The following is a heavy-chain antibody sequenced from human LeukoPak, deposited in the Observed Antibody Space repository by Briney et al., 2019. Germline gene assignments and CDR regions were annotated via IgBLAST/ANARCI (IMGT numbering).Heavy chain of an antibody. Sequence: SGTLSLTCAVSGGSVSSGSYYWSWIRQPPGKGLEWIGYIYYSGSTNYNPSLKSRVTISVDTSKNQFSLKLSSVTAADTAVYYCARLHMVRLNFDYWGQGTLVTVSS. CDR3: ARLHMVRLNFDY. D-gene: IGHD3-10*01. CDR1: GGSVSSGSYY. V-gene: IGHV4-61*01. CDR2: IYYSGST. J-gene: IGHJ4*02.